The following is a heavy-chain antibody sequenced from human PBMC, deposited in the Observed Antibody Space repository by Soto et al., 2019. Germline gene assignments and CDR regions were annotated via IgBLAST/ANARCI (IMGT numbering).Heavy chain of an antibody. J-gene: IGHJ5*02. CDR1: GGSVSRGSYY. CDR3: ARDFRRGDWFDP. CDR2: IYYSGST. D-gene: IGHD3-10*01. V-gene: IGHV4-61*01. Sequence: PSETLSLTCTVSGGSVSRGSYYWSWIRQPPGKGLEWIGYIYYSGSTNYNPSLKSRVTISVDTSKNQFSLKLSSVTAADTAVYYCARDFRRGDWFDPWGQGTLVTVSS.